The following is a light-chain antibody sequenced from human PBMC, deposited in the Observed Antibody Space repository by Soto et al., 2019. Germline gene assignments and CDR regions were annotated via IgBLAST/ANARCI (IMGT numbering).Light chain of an antibody. J-gene: IGKJ1*01. CDR1: QSISSN. CDR3: QQRSNWPPWT. V-gene: IGKV3-15*01. CDR2: GAS. Sequence: EIVMTQSPATLSVSPGEGATLSCRASQSISSNLAWYQQKPGQAPRLLIYGASTRATGIPARFSGSGSGTEFTLTISSLEPEDFAVYYCQQRSNWPPWTFGQGTKVDIK.